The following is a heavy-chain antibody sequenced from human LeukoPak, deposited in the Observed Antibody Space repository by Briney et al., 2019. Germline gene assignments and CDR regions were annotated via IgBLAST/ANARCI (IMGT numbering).Heavy chain of an antibody. CDR2: IYYSGST. CDR3: ARYVWGSYPTFEDY. V-gene: IGHV4-59*01. D-gene: IGHD3-16*02. J-gene: IGHJ4*02. CDR1: GGPLSSYY. Sequence: SETLSLTCAVSGGPLSSYYWSWIRQPPGKGLEWMGYIYYSGSTKYNPSLKSRVTISVDTSKEQFSLKLSSVTAADTAVYYCARYVWGSYPTFEDYWGQGTLVTVSS.